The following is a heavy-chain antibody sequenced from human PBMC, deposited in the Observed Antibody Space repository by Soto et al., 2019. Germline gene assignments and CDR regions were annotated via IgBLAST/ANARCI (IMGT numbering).Heavy chain of an antibody. D-gene: IGHD6-19*01. CDR2: TSYDGSSG. CDR3: AKSPPAVAGYFDY. CDR1: GFTFSSSG. J-gene: IGHJ4*02. V-gene: IGHV3-30*18. Sequence: GGSLRLSCAASGFTFSSSGMHWVRQAPGKGLEWVAVTSYDGSSGYYADYVRGRFTISRDNSKNTLYLQMNSLRFEDTAVYYCAKSPPAVAGYFDYWGQGTLVTVSS.